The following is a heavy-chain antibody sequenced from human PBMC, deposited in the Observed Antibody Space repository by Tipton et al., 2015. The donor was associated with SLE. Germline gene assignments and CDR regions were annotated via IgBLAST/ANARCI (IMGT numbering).Heavy chain of an antibody. CDR3: ARPLERDYNDAFDI. D-gene: IGHD4-11*01. Sequence: GLVKPSETLSLTCTVSGGSISSINYFWGWIRQPPGKGLEWIGSIASRGNTYYNPSLKSQVTVLFDMSKSHFSLNLRSVTAADTAMYYWARPLERDYNDAFDIWGKGTMVFVSS. J-gene: IGHJ3*02. CDR1: GGSISSINYF. V-gene: IGHV4-39*07. CDR2: IASRGNT.